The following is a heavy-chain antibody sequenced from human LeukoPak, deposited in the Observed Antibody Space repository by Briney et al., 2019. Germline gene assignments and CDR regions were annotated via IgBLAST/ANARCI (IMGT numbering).Heavy chain of an antibody. CDR2: ISGSGGST. CDR1: GLNFSSYA. J-gene: IGHJ4*02. Sequence: AGGSLRLSCAASGLNFSSYAMSWVRQAPGKGLEWVSGISGSGGSTYYADSVKGRFTISRDNSKNTLYLQMNSLRAEDTAVYYCAKGRSGYYLWYFDYWGQGTLVTVSS. D-gene: IGHD3-22*01. V-gene: IGHV3-23*01. CDR3: AKGRSGYYLWYFDY.